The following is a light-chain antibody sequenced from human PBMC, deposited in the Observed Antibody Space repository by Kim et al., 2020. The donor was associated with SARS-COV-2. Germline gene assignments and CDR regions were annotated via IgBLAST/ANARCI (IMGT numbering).Light chain of an antibody. CDR3: LQDYDYPWT. CDR1: QGIRND. CDR2: DTS. J-gene: IGKJ1*01. V-gene: IGKV1-6*01. Sequence: AIQMTQSPSSLSASVGDRVTITCRASQGIRNDLGWYQQKPGKAPKLLIYDTSSLQSGVPSRFSGSGSGTDFTLTISSLQPEDFATYYCLQDYDYPWTFGQGTKVDIK.